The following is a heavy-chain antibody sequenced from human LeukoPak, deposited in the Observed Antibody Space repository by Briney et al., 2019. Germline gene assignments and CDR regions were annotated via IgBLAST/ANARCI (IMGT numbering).Heavy chain of an antibody. CDR2: INHSGST. Sequence: SETLSLTCAVYGGSFSDYYWSWIRQPPGKGLEWIGEINHSGSTNYNPSLKSRVTISVDTSKNQFSLKLSSVTAADTAVYYCARRKSYYDTSGYVDYWGQGTLVTVSS. CDR1: GGSFSDYY. CDR3: ARRKSYYDTSGYVDY. J-gene: IGHJ4*02. D-gene: IGHD3-22*01. V-gene: IGHV4-34*01.